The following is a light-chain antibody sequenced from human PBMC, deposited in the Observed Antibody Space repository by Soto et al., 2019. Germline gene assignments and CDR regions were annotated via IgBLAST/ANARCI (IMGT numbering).Light chain of an antibody. Sequence: EIVLTQSPGTLSLSPGERATLSCRASQSVSSSYLAWYQQKPGQAPRLLIYGASSRATGIPDRFSGSGSGTDFTLIISRLEPEDFAVYYCQQYGISPQYTFGQWTKLEIK. J-gene: IGKJ2*01. V-gene: IGKV3-20*01. CDR2: GAS. CDR3: QQYGISPQYT. CDR1: QSVSSSY.